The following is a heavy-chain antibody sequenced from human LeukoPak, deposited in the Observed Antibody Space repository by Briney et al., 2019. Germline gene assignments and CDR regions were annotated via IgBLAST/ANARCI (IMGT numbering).Heavy chain of an antibody. J-gene: IGHJ4*02. CDR2: ISGSGGST. V-gene: IGHV3-23*01. CDR3: ARLPAYCSSTSCYYDY. D-gene: IGHD2-2*01. CDR1: GFTFSSYA. Sequence: PGGSLRLSCAASGFTFSSYAMSWVRQAPGKGLEWVSAISGSGGSTYYADSVKGRFTISRDNSKNTLYLQMNSLRAEDTAVYYCARLPAYCSSTSCYYDYWGQGTLVTVSS.